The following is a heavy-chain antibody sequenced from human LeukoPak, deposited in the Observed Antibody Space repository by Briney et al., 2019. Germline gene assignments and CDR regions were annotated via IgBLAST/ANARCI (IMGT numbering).Heavy chain of an antibody. CDR2: IYYSGST. D-gene: IGHD2-8*01. J-gene: IGHJ2*01. Sequence: SETLSLTCTVSGGSLSGYYWNWIRQPPGKGLELIGYIYYSGSTKYNPSLKSRVTMSVDTSKNQFSLKLSSVTAADTAVYYCARWKSMAVGTSMHWYFDLWGRGTLVTVSS. CDR1: GGSLSGYY. CDR3: ARWKSMAVGTSMHWYFDL. V-gene: IGHV4-59*01.